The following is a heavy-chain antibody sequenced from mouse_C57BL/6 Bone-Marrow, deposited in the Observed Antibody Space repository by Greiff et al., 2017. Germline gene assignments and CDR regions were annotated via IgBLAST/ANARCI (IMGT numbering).Heavy chain of an antibody. Sequence: QVQLQQPGAELVMPGASVKLSCKASGYTFPSYWMHWVKQRPGQGLEWIGEIDPSDSYTNYNQKFKGKSTLTVDKSSSTAYMQLSSLTSEDAAVYYCARGGGYAMDYWGQGTSVTVSS. CDR3: ARGGGYAMDY. J-gene: IGHJ4*01. V-gene: IGHV1-69*01. CDR1: GYTFPSYW. CDR2: IDPSDSYT.